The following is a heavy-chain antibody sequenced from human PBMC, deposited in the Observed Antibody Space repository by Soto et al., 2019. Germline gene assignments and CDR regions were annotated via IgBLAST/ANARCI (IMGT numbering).Heavy chain of an antibody. D-gene: IGHD5-12*01. CDR1: GFTFSSYE. CDR2: ISSSGTI. J-gene: IGHJ3*02. Sequence: QLVESGGGLVRPGGSLRLSCAASGFTFSSYEMDWVRQAPGKGLEWVAYISSSGTILYGDSVKGRFTISRDNADNSLYLQMNSLTAEDTAVYYCTKEKSVMYSGYDAFDIWGRGTMVTVSS. CDR3: TKEKSVMYSGYDAFDI. V-gene: IGHV3-48*03.